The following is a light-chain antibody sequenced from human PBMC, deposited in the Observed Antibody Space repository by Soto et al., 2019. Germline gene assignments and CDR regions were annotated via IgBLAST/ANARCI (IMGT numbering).Light chain of an antibody. CDR3: TSYTDTSVYV. CDR1: ISDFGGYNY. CDR2: EVT. V-gene: IGLV2-14*01. Sequence: QSVLTQPASVSGSPGQSISISCTGTISDFGGYNYVSWYQQHPGKTPKLLIYEVTNRPSGVSSRFSASKSGNTASLTISGRQAEDEADYYCTSYTDTSVYVFGTGTNVTVL. J-gene: IGLJ1*01.